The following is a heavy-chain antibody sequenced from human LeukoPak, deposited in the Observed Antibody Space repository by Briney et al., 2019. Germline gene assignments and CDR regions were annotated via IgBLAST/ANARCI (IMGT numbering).Heavy chain of an antibody. CDR3: AREGSGNYGYGMDV. CDR1: GYTFTDYY. D-gene: IGHD3-10*01. CDR2: NNPNSGGT. J-gene: IGHJ6*04. Sequence: ASVKVSCKASGYTFTDYYIHWVRQAPGQGLEWMGWNNPNSGGTNYAQKFQGWVTMTRDTSFSTAYMELTRLRSDDTAVYYCAREGSGNYGYGMDVWGKGTTVTVSS. V-gene: IGHV1-2*04.